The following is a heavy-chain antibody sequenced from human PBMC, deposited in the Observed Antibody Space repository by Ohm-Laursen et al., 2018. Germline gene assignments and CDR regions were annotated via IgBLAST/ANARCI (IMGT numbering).Heavy chain of an antibody. J-gene: IGHJ4*02. CDR3: ARGDYGDYDY. CDR1: GFTFSSYS. D-gene: IGHD3-16*01. Sequence: GSLRLSCTASGFTFSSYSMNWVRQAPGKGLEWVSYISSSSSTIYYADSVKGRFTISRDNAKNSLYLQMNSLRAEDTAVYYCARGDYGDYDYWGQGTLVTVSS. V-gene: IGHV3-48*01. CDR2: ISSSSSTI.